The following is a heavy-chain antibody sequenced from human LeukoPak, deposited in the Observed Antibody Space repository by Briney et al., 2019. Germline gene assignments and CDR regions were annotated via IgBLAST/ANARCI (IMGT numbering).Heavy chain of an antibody. V-gene: IGHV1-2*02. CDR1: GYIFTGYY. CDR2: INPNSGGT. D-gene: IGHD1-26*01. CDR3: ARESSGSYDYFDY. Sequence: ASVKVSCKASGYIFTGYYMHWVRQAPGQGLEWMGWINPNSGGTNYAQKFQGRVTMTRDTSISTAYMELSRLRSDDTAVYYCARESSGSYDYFDYWGQGTLVTVSS. J-gene: IGHJ4*02.